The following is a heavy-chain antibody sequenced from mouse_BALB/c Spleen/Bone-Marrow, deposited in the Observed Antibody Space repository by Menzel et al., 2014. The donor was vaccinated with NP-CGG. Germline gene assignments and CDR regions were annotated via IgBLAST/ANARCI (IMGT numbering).Heavy chain of an antibody. CDR2: INPYNDGT. Sequence: VQLKDSGPELVKPGASVKMSCKASGYTLTSYVMHWVKQKPGQGLEWIGYINPYNDGTKYNEKFKGKATLTSDKSSSTAYMELSSLTSEDSAVYYCARGGHAYWGQGTLVTVSA. V-gene: IGHV1-14*01. J-gene: IGHJ3*01. D-gene: IGHD6-1*01. CDR1: GYTLTSYV. CDR3: ARGGHAY.